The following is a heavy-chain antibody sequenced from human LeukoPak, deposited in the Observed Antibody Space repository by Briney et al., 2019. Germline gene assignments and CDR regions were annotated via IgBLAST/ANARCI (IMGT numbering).Heavy chain of an antibody. Sequence: ASVKVSCKASGYTFTSYDINWARQATGQGLEWMGWMNPNSGNTGYAQKFQGRVTMTRNTSISTAYMELSSLRSEDTAVYYCARGYLDRRGNPRVAFDIWGQGTMVTVSS. D-gene: IGHD4-23*01. CDR1: GYTFTSYD. V-gene: IGHV1-8*01. CDR2: MNPNSGNT. J-gene: IGHJ3*02. CDR3: ARGYLDRRGNPRVAFDI.